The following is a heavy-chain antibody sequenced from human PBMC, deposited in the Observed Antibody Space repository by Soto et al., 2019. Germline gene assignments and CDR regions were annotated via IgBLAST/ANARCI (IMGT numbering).Heavy chain of an antibody. D-gene: IGHD3-22*01. J-gene: IGHJ4*02. CDR3: ARQIYDSDTGPNFQYYFDS. CDR1: VYSFAGYW. CDR2: IDPSDSQT. Sequence: GESLKISCKGSVYSFAGYWITWVRQKPGKGLEWMGRIDPSDSQTYYSPSFRGHVTISVAKSITTVFLQWSSLRASDTAMYYCARQIYDSDTGPNFQYYFDSWGQGTPVTVSS. V-gene: IGHV5-10-1*01.